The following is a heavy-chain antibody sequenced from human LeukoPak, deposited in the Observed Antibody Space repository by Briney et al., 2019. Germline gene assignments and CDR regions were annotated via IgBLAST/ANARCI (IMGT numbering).Heavy chain of an antibody. J-gene: IGHJ4*02. D-gene: IGHD5-24*01. CDR2: IYYSGTT. Sequence: SETLSLTCTVSGGSIVSAGHYWSWIRQLPGKGLEWIGYIYYSGTTYYNPSLKGRLTISVDTSVNQFSLRLTSLTAADTAVYYCARDQDGYWRLDNWGQGTLVTVSS. CDR3: ARDQDGYWRLDN. CDR1: GGSIVSAGHY. V-gene: IGHV4-31*03.